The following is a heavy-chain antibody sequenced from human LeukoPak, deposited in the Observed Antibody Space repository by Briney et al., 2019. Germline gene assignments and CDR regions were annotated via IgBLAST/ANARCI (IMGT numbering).Heavy chain of an antibody. CDR2: IYSDGST. Sequence: SGTLSLTCAVSGGSIRSSFWTWIRQPPGKGLEWIGYIYSDGSTNYNPSLKSRVTMSVDTSKNQLSLKLRSVTAADTAVYYCARAKASGGLADNWGQGTLVTVSS. D-gene: IGHD1-26*01. CDR3: ARAKASGGLADN. V-gene: IGHV4-59*01. CDR1: GGSIRSSF. J-gene: IGHJ4*02.